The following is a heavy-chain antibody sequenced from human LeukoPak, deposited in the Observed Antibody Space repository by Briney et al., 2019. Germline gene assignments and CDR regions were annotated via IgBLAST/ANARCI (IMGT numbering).Heavy chain of an antibody. CDR2: INPSGGST. V-gene: IGHV1-46*01. D-gene: IGHD3-16*02. CDR1: GYTFTDCY. J-gene: IGHJ4*02. CDR3: AGSRGSYRYHTFDY. Sequence: GASVKVSCKASGYTFTDCYMHWVRQAPGQGLEWMGIINPSGGSTSYAQKFQGRVTMTRDTSTSTVYMELSSLRSEDTAVYYCAGSRGSYRYHTFDYWGQGTLVTVSS.